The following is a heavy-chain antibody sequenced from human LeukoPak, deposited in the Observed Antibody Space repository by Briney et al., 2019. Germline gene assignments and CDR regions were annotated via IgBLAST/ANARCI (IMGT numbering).Heavy chain of an antibody. Sequence: GASVKVSCKASGYTFTSYGVSWVRQAAGQGVEGRGWISAYNGNTNYAQKLQGRVTMTTGTSTSTAYMELRSLRSDDTAVYYCARDQYSSSSPARGYYYYMDVWGKGTTVTVSS. D-gene: IGHD6-6*01. J-gene: IGHJ6*03. CDR2: ISAYNGNT. CDR3: ARDQYSSSSPARGYYYYMDV. V-gene: IGHV1-18*01. CDR1: GYTFTSYG.